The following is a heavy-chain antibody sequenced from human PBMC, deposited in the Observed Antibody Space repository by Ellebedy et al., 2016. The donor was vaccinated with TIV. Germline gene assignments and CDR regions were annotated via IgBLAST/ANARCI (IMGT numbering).Heavy chain of an antibody. CDR2: FYYNGNT. Sequence: MPSETLSLTCTVSGGSIPSDYWSWIRQPPGKGLEWIGYFYYNGNTRYNPSLEGRVTISVETSKNQFSLRLSSVTAADTAVYYCARLYGSGSPDDYWGQGTLVTVSS. CDR3: ARLYGSGSPDDY. V-gene: IGHV4-59*08. D-gene: IGHD3-10*01. J-gene: IGHJ4*02. CDR1: GGSIPSDY.